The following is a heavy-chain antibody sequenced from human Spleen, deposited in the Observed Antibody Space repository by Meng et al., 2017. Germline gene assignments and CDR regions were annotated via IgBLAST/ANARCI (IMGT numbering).Heavy chain of an antibody. CDR1: GFTFSSYE. CDR3: AREGRRGTTSDY. J-gene: IGHJ4*02. Sequence: GESLKISCAASGFTFSSYEMNWVRQAPGKGLEWVSYISSSGSSTYYADSVKGRFTISRDNAKNSLYLQMHSLRAEDTAVYYCAREGRRGTTSDYWGQGTLVTVSS. D-gene: IGHD1-1*01. CDR2: ISSSGSST. V-gene: IGHV3-48*03.